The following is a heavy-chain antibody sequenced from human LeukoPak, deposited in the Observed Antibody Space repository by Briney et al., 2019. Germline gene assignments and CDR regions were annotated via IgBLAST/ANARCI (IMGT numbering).Heavy chain of an antibody. J-gene: IGHJ4*02. Sequence: GGSLRLSCAASGFTFDEYAMHWVRQAPGKGLEWVSLIRGNGANTYFGDAVKGRFTISRDDRKKSLYQQMDSLRTEDTALYYCAKGLRLGEFSLYRPFDSWGQGTLVSVSA. CDR2: IRGNGANT. CDR3: AKGLRLGEFSLYRPFDS. V-gene: IGHV3-43*02. CDR1: GFTFDEYA. D-gene: IGHD3-16*02.